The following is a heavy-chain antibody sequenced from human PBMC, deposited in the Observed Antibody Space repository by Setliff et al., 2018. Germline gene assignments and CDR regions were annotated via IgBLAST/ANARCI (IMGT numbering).Heavy chain of an antibody. Sequence: SETLSLTCTVSGGSISSSSYYWGWIRQPPGKGLEWIGSIYYSGSTYYNPSLKSRVTISVDTSKNQFSLKLSSVTAADTAVYYCARALLLWFGEFPYYFDYWG. D-gene: IGHD3-10*01. V-gene: IGHV4-39*07. J-gene: IGHJ4*01. CDR1: GGSISSSSYY. CDR3: ARALLLWFGEFPYYFDY. CDR2: IYYSGST.